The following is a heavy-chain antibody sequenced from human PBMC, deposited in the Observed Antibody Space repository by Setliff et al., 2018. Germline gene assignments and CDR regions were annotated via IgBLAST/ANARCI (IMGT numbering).Heavy chain of an antibody. CDR1: GGTFTYYY. D-gene: IGHD6-6*01. V-gene: IGHV4-34*01. J-gene: IGHJ4*02. CDR2: ITHTGTTGST. CDR3: ARGRNVAARLLDS. Sequence: SETLSLTCAASGGTFTYYYWTWIRQSPAKGLEWIGEITHTGTTGSTKYNPSLKSRVTMSIDTSKNQFSLNLRSVTAADTAVYYCARGRNVAARLLDSWGQGTQVTVSS.